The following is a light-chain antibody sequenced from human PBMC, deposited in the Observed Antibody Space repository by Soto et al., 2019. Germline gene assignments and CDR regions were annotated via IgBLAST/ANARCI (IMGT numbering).Light chain of an antibody. CDR2: EVS. CDR3: CSYTSSSTYV. CDR1: SSDVGGYKF. J-gene: IGLJ1*01. Sequence: QSVLTQPASVSGSPGQSITISCTGTSSDVGGYKFVSWYQEHTGKAPKLMIYEVSNRPSGVSNRFSGSKSGNTASLTISGLQAEDEADYYCCSYTSSSTYVFGTGTKVTVL. V-gene: IGLV2-14*01.